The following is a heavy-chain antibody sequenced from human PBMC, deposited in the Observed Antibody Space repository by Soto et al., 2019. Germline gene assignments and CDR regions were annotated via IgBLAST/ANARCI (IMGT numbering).Heavy chain of an antibody. CDR1: GGSISSGGYY. D-gene: IGHD6-19*01. J-gene: IGHJ6*02. CDR3: ARGGSSGWTGYYYYGRDV. V-gene: IGHV4-31*03. CDR2: IYYSGST. Sequence: QVQLQESGPGLVKPSQTLSLTCTVSGGSISSGGYYWSWIRQHPGKGLEWIGYIYYSGSTYYNPSLQGRVTISVETAKTQFSLKLSSVTAADTAVYYCARGGSSGWTGYYYYGRDVWGQGTTVTVSS.